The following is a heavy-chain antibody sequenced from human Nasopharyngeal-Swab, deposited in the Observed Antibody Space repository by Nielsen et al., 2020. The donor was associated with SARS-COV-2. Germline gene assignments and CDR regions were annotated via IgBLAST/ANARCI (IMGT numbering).Heavy chain of an antibody. D-gene: IGHD3-22*01. V-gene: IGHV1-69*13. CDR2: IIPIFGTA. Sequence: SVKISCKASGGTFSSYATSWVRQAPGQGLEWMGGIIPIFGTANYAQKFQGSVTITADESTSTAYMELSSLRSEDTAVYYCARDGGDYYDSSGYESVDPWGQGTLVTVSS. J-gene: IGHJ5*02. CDR3: ARDGGDYYDSSGYESVDP. CDR1: GGTFSSYA.